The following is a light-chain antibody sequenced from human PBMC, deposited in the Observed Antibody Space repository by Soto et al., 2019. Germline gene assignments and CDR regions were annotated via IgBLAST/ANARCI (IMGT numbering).Light chain of an antibody. J-gene: IGKJ1*01. CDR3: QHFGNSLWT. CDR1: QSVASRN. V-gene: IGKV3-20*01. Sequence: IVLTQSPGTLSLSPGERATLSCRASQSVASRNLAWYQQKSGQAPRLLIYGTSSRAVHTPDRFSGSGSGTDFMLTISGLEPEDFAVYYCQHFGNSLWTFGQGTKVEI. CDR2: GTS.